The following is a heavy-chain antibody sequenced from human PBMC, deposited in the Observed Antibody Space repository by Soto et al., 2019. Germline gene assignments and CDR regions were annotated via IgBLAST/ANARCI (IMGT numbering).Heavy chain of an antibody. CDR3: AGDPDSHYNERHASSYP. V-gene: IGHV1-69*08. J-gene: IGHJ5*02. CDR2: IIPIIGII. D-gene: IGHD4-4*01. Sequence: QVQLVQSGAEVKKPGSSVKVSCKASGGTFSTYTITWVRQAPGQGLEWMGRIIPIIGIINYAQKFQGRVPISADKFTGTAYMELTGLRSDDTAVYYCAGDPDSHYNERHASSYPWGQGTLVTVSS. CDR1: GGTFSTYT.